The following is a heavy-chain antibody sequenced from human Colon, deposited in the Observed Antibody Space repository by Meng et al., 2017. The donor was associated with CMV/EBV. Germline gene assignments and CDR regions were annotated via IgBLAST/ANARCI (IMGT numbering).Heavy chain of an antibody. CDR1: GDASSGRSYV. CDR3: ARMALHWYFDL. J-gene: IGHJ2*01. D-gene: IGHD5-24*01. V-gene: IGHV4-39*07. Sequence: QQQDPATGLRNPPDTLSLPCTVCGDASSGRSYVWCWIRQPPGKGLEWIASIYYTGNDYHNPSLKSRVTISIDTSNNQFSLRLTSVTAADTAVYYCARMALHWYFDLWGRGTLVTVSS. CDR2: IYYTGND.